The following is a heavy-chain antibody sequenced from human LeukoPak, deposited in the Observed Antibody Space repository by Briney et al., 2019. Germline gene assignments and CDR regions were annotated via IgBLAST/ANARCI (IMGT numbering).Heavy chain of an antibody. CDR2: INHSGST. V-gene: IGHV4-30-2*01. Sequence: PSQTLSLTCTVSGGSISSGGYYWSWIRQPPGKGLEWIGEINHSGSTNYNPSLKSRVTISVDTSKNQFSLKLSSVTAADTAVYYCARVVRAVTTRLDYWGQGTLVTVSS. CDR3: ARVVRAVTTRLDY. D-gene: IGHD4-17*01. J-gene: IGHJ4*02. CDR1: GGSISSGGYY.